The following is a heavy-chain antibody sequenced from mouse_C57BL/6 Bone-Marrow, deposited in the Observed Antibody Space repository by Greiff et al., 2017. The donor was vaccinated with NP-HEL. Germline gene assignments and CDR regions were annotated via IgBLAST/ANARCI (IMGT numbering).Heavy chain of an antibody. CDR1: GFNIKDDY. CDR3: ATVCSSPYAMDY. Sequence: EVQLQQSGAELVRPGASVKLSCTVSGFNIKDDYMHWVKQRPEQGLEWIGWIDPENGDTEYASKFQGKATITADTSSNTAYLQLSSLTSEDTAVYYCATVCSSPYAMDYWGQGTSVTVSS. D-gene: IGHD1-1*01. V-gene: IGHV14-4*01. CDR2: IDPENGDT. J-gene: IGHJ4*01.